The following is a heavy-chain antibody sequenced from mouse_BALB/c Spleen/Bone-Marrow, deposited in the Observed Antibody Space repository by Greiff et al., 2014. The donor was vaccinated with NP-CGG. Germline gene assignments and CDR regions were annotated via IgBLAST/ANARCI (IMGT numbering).Heavy chain of an antibody. J-gene: IGHJ4*01. D-gene: IGHD6-1*01. CDR2: INPSNGGT. Sequence: VQLQQSGAELVKPGASVKLSCKASGYTFTSFYMYWVKQRPGQGFEWIGDINPSNGGTNFNEKFRKKATLTVDTSSSTAYMEFSSLTSEDSAVYYCTRRSLLSDYYALDYWGQGTSVTVSS. CDR3: TRRSLLSDYYALDY. V-gene: IGHV1S81*02. CDR1: GYTFTSFY.